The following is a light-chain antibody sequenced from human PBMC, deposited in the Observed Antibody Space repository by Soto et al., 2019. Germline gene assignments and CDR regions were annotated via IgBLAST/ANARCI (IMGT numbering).Light chain of an antibody. CDR2: EVY. CDR3: FSYTANDNWV. Sequence: QSALTQPASVSGSPGQSITISCTGTNSDVGGYDRVSWYQHHPGKAPKLLIFEVYNRPSGISDRFSGSKSGDTASLTISGLQTDDEADYFCFSYTANDNWVFGGGTKLTVL. V-gene: IGLV2-14*01. CDR1: NSDVGGYDR. J-gene: IGLJ3*02.